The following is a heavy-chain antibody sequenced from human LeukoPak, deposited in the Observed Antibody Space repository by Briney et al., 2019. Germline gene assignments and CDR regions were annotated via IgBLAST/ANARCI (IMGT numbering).Heavy chain of an antibody. CDR2: ISYDGSNK. CDR1: GFTFSSYG. D-gene: IGHD4-23*01. V-gene: IGHV3-30*18. Sequence: HPGGSLRLSCAASGFTFSSYGMHWVRQAPGKGLEWVAVISYDGSNKYCADSVKGRFTISRDNSKNTLYLQMNSLRAEDTAVYYCAKDMLRWSDYFDYWGQGTLVTVSS. CDR3: AKDMLRWSDYFDY. J-gene: IGHJ4*02.